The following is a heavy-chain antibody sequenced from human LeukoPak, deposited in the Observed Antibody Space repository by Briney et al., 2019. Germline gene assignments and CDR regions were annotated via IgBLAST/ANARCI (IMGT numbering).Heavy chain of an antibody. D-gene: IGHD2-21*01. CDR2: ISPYNGNT. Sequence: PAASVKVSCKASGYTFTSYGISWVRQAPGQGLEWMGCISPYNGNTNYAPKLQGRLTMTTDTSTSTAYMELRSLRSDDTAVYYCARDRQCGYWGQGTLVTVSS. CDR1: GYTFTSYG. CDR3: ARDRQCGY. V-gene: IGHV1-18*01. J-gene: IGHJ4*02.